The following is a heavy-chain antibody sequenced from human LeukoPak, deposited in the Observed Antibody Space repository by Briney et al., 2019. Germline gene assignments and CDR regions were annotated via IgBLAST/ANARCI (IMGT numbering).Heavy chain of an antibody. CDR1: GYSFTSYW. CDR2: IYPGDSDT. Sequence: GASLQISCKGSGYSFTSYWIGWVRQLPGKGLEWMGIIYPGDSDTRYSPSFQGQVTISADKSISTAYLQWSSLKASDTAMYYCARSSPDYSYGFVYDYWGQGTLVTVSS. V-gene: IGHV5-51*01. CDR3: ARSSPDYSYGFVYDY. J-gene: IGHJ4*02. D-gene: IGHD5-18*01.